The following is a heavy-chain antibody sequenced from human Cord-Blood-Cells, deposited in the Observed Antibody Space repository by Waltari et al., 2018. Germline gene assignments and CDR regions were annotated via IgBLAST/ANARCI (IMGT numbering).Heavy chain of an antibody. CDR3: ARGGHYKYYYYYYMDV. CDR1: GGSISSGGSY. J-gene: IGHJ6*03. CDR2: IYYSGGS. V-gene: IGHV4-31*03. Sequence: QVQLQESGPGLVKASQTLSLTCTVSGGSISSGGSYWSWIRQHPGKGLEWIGYIYYSGGSYYNPALKSRVTIAVDTSKNQFSLKLSSVTAANTAAYYCARGGHYKYYYYYYMDVWGKGTTVTVSS. D-gene: IGHD4-4*01.